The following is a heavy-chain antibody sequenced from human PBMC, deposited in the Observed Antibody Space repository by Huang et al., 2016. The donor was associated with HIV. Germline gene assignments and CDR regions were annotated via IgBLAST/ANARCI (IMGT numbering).Heavy chain of an antibody. Sequence: QLQLQESGPGLVKPSETLSLTCTVSGGSIRSDNYYWGWIRQPPGKGLEWIGSIYYSGSTSYNPSLKRRVTITVYTSKNHFSLRMRSVTAADTAVYYCARLPGSITMIRGVITDPYWGQGTLVTVSS. V-gene: IGHV4-39*02. CDR1: GGSIRSDNYY. D-gene: IGHD3-10*01. J-gene: IGHJ4*02. CDR2: IYYSGST. CDR3: ARLPGSITMIRGVITDPY.